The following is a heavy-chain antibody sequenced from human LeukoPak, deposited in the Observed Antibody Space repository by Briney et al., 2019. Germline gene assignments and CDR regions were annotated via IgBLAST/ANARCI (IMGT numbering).Heavy chain of an antibody. CDR3: ARGRDTVSTPFDY. CDR2: INHSGST. J-gene: IGHJ4*02. D-gene: IGHD2-15*01. Sequence: SETLSLTCAVYGGSFSGYYWSWIRQPPGKGLEWIGEINHSGSTNYNPSLKSRVTISVDTSKNQFSLKLSSVTAADTAVYYCARGRDTVSTPFDYWGQGTLVTVSS. CDR1: GGSFSGYY. V-gene: IGHV4-34*01.